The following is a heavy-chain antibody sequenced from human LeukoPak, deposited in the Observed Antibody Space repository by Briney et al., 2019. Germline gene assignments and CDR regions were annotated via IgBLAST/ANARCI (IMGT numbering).Heavy chain of an antibody. Sequence: ASVKVSCKASGYTFTSYGISWVRQAPGQGLEWMGWISAYNGNTNYAQKLQGRVTMTTDTSTSTAYMELRSLRSDDTAVYYCARDPDSGNRYNWFDPWGQGTLVTVSS. CDR1: GYTFTSYG. J-gene: IGHJ5*02. CDR2: ISAYNGNT. D-gene: IGHD1-26*01. CDR3: ARDPDSGNRYNWFDP. V-gene: IGHV1-18*01.